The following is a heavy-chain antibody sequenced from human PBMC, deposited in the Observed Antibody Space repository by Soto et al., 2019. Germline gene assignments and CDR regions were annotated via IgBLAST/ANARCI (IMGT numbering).Heavy chain of an antibody. CDR2: ISAYSGNT. Sequence: ASVKVSCKASGYTFTSYGISWVRQAPGQGLEWMGWISAYSGNTGYAQKFQGRVTMTRNTSISTAYMELSSLRSEDTAVYYCARTLYGDNVDYWGQGTLVTVSS. J-gene: IGHJ4*02. CDR3: ARTLYGDNVDY. CDR1: GYTFTSYG. D-gene: IGHD4-17*01. V-gene: IGHV1-8*02.